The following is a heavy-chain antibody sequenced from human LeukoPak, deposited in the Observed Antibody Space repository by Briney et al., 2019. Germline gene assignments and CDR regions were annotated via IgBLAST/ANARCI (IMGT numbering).Heavy chain of an antibody. V-gene: IGHV4-34*01. CDR2: INHSGST. CDR3: ARDPLISSGYYSITKPFVFDI. J-gene: IGHJ3*02. D-gene: IGHD3-22*01. CDR1: GGSFSGYY. Sequence: SETLSLTCAVYGGSFSGYYWSWITQPPGKGLEWIGEINHSGSTNYNPSLKSRVTISVDTSKNQFSLKLSSVTAADTAVYYCARDPLISSGYYSITKPFVFDIWGQGTMVTVSS.